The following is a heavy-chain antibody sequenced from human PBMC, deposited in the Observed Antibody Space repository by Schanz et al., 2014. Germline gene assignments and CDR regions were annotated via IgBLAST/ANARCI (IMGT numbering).Heavy chain of an antibody. Sequence: QVQLVESGGGLVKPGGSLRLSCAASGFTFRDYYMSWIRQAPGKGLAWVSDISSGSSYANYADSVKGRFTISRDNAKNSLYLQMNILRAEDTAVYYCARDIDDRRCYGAGYLLGDCIAVWGQGTTVTVSS. D-gene: IGHD3-10*01. CDR1: GFTFRDYY. CDR3: ARDIDDRRCYGAGYLLGDCIAV. V-gene: IGHV3-11*05. CDR2: ISSGSSYA. J-gene: IGHJ6*02.